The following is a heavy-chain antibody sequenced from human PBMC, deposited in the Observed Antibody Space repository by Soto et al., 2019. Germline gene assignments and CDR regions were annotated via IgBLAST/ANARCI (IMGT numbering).Heavy chain of an antibody. Sequence: QVQLVESGGGVVQPGRSLRLSCAASGFTFSSYGMHWVRQAPGKGLEWVAVIWYGGSNKYYADSVKGRFTISRDNSKNTLYLQMNSLRAEDTAVYYYARDTFSYAGWEPAPFDYWGQGTLVTVSS. V-gene: IGHV3-33*01. CDR1: GFTFSSYG. CDR2: IWYGGSNK. D-gene: IGHD1-26*01. CDR3: ARDTFSYAGWEPAPFDY. J-gene: IGHJ4*02.